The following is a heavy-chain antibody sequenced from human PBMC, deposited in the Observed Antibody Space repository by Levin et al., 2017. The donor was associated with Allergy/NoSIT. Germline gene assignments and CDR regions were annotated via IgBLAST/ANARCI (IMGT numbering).Heavy chain of an antibody. V-gene: IGHV2-5*01. Sequence: QTLSLTCTFSGFSLSTSGVGVGWIRQPPGKALEWLALIYWNDDKRYSPSLKSRLTITKDTSKNQVVLTMTNMDPVDTATYYCAHSTHVFGVWGMDVWGQGTTVTVSS. CDR1: GFSLSTSGVG. CDR3: AHSTHVFGVWGMDV. CDR2: IYWNDDK. J-gene: IGHJ6*02. D-gene: IGHD3-16*01.